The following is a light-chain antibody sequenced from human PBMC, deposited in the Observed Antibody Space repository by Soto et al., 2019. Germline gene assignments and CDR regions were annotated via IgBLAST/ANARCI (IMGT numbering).Light chain of an antibody. CDR1: QTISSW. Sequence: IQLTQSPATLSPHTGDTGTIACLASQTISSWLAWYQQKPGKAPKLLIYKASTLKSGVPSRFSGSGSGTEFTLTISSLQPDDFATYYCQHYNSYSEAFGQGTKVDI. CDR3: QHYNSYSEA. J-gene: IGKJ1*01. CDR2: KAS. V-gene: IGKV1-5*03.